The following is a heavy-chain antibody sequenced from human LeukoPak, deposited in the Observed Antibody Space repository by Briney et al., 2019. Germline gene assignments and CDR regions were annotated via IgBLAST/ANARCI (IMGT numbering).Heavy chain of an antibody. V-gene: IGHV4-39*01. D-gene: IGHD5-12*01. J-gene: IGHJ4*02. CDR1: GGSISSSSYY. CDR3: ATTAGARRIYRTKGGDY. Sequence: KPSETLSLTCTVSGGSISSSSYYWGWIRQPPGKGLEWIGSIYYSGSTYYNPSLKSRVTISVDTSKNQFSLKLSSVTAADTAVYYCATTAGARRIYRTKGGDYWGQGTLVTVSS. CDR2: IYYSGST.